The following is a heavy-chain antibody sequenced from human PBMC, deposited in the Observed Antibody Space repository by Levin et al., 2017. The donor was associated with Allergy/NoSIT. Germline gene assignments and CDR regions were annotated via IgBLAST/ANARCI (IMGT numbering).Heavy chain of an antibody. Sequence: SQTLSLTCTVSGGSISNYYWIWIRQPPGKGLEWIGYIYYSGSTSYNPSLKSRVTMSVDTSKNQFSLKLSSVTTADTAVYYCAREKGIVSYYYYGMDVWGQGTTVTVSS. CDR1: GGSISNYY. D-gene: IGHD1-26*01. CDR3: AREKGIVSYYYYGMDV. CDR2: IYYSGST. V-gene: IGHV4-59*01. J-gene: IGHJ6*02.